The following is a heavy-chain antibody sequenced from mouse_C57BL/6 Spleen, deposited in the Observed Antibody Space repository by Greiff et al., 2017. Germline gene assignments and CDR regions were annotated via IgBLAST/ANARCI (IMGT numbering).Heavy chain of an antibody. V-gene: IGHV1-39*01. D-gene: IGHD1-1*01. CDR3: ARSSYSGSSYWYFDV. CDR2: INPNYGTT. Sequence: ESGPELVKPGASVKISCTASGYSFTDYNMNWVKQSNGKSLEWIGVINPNYGTTSYNQKFKGQDTLTVDQSSSTDYMQLNSLTSEDSAVYYSARSSYSGSSYWYFDVWGTGTTVTVSS. J-gene: IGHJ1*03. CDR1: GYSFTDYN.